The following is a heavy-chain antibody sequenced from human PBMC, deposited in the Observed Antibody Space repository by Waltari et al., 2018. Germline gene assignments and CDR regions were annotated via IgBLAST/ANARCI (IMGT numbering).Heavy chain of an antibody. CDR3: AGDPPDYDFWSGYSTSDAFDI. CDR2: MYYSSDYSGCT. CDR1: GGSISSSRYY. Sequence: QLQLQESGPGLVKPSETLSLTCTVSGGSISSSRYYWGWIRQPPGKGLEWIGSMYYSSDYSGCTDSHPYLHRRACVSLDTSKNQFSCRLGSVAAAETAVYYGAGDPPDYDFWSGYSTSDAFDIWGQWTMVTVSS. V-gene: IGHV4-39*07. J-gene: IGHJ3*02. D-gene: IGHD3-3*01.